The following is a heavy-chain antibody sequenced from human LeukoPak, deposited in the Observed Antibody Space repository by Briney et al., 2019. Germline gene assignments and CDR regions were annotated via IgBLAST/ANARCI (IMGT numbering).Heavy chain of an antibody. V-gene: IGHV4-34*01. J-gene: IGHJ6*02. CDR3: ASRVKGRWIQGSYYYYGMDV. CDR1: GGSFSGYY. D-gene: IGHD5-18*01. Sequence: SETLSLTCAVYGGSFSGYYWSWIRQPPGKGLEWIGEINHSGSTNYNPSLKSRVTISVDTSKNQFSLKLSSVTAADTAVYYCASRVKGRWIQGSYYYYGMDVWGQGTTVTVSS. CDR2: INHSGST.